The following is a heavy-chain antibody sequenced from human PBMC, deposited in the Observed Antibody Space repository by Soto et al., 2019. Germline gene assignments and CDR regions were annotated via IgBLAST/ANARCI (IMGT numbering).Heavy chain of an antibody. CDR1: GYTFTSYG. CDR2: ISAYNGNT. CDR3: ARAKASTMVRGVRYYYYGMDV. J-gene: IGHJ6*02. V-gene: IGHV1-18*01. Sequence: GASVKVSCKASGYTFTSYGISWVRQAPGQGLEWMGWISAYNGNTNYAQKLQGRVTMTTDTSTSTAYMELRSLRSDDTAVYYCARAKASTMVRGVRYYYYGMDVWGQGTTVTVSS. D-gene: IGHD3-10*01.